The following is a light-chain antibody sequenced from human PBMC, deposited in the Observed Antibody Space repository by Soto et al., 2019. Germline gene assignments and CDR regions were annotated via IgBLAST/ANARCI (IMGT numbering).Light chain of an antibody. CDR3: QKYNSAPRT. CDR2: AAS. Sequence: DIQMTQCPSSVYASVGDRVTITCRASQGISTYLAWYQQKPGKVPKLLIYAASTLQSGVPSRFSGSGSGTDFTLTISSLQPEDVATDYCQKYNSAPRTFGQGTKVEIK. CDR1: QGISTY. V-gene: IGKV1-27*01. J-gene: IGKJ1*01.